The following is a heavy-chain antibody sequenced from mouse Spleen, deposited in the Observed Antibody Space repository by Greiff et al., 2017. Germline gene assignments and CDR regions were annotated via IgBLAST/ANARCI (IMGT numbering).Heavy chain of an antibody. J-gene: IGHJ2*01. CDR1: GYTFTSYY. CDR3: TRPGGGENYFDY. CDR2: INPSNGGT. Sequence: VKLQQPGAELVKPGASVKLSCKASGYTFTSYYMYWVKQRPGQGLEWIGGINPSNGGTNLNEKFKSKATLTVDKSSSTAYMQLSSLTSEDSAVYYCTRPGGGENYFDYWGQGTTLTVSS. V-gene: IGHV1S81*02.